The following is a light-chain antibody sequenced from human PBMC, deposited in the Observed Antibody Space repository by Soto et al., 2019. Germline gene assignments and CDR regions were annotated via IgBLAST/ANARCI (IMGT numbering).Light chain of an antibody. CDR1: QSIKKS. Sequence: DVEVTQYPSSLSASVGERVTITGRASQSIKKSLNWYQQKPGKAPKLLIFAASNLQSGVPSRFSGSGSGTDFTLSISSLQAEDFATYYCHQNYITPPWTFGPGTKVDIK. CDR2: AAS. V-gene: IGKV1-39*01. CDR3: HQNYITPPWT. J-gene: IGKJ1*01.